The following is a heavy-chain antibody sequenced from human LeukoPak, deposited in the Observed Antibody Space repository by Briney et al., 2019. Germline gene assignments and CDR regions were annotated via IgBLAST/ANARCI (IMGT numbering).Heavy chain of an antibody. J-gene: IGHJ4*02. Sequence: SETLSLTCTVAGGAISNYYWSWIRQPPGRGLEWIGYVYSSGSTNYNPSLKSRVTISVDTSKNQLSLKLSSVTAADTAVYYCARGPTRYYFDYWGQGTLVTVSS. CDR2: VYSSGST. CDR1: GGAISNYY. V-gene: IGHV4-59*01. CDR3: ARGPTRYYFDY.